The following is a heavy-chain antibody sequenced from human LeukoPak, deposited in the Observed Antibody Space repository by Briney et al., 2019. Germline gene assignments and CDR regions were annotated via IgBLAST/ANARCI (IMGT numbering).Heavy chain of an antibody. CDR2: IHYTGAT. Sequence: SETLSLTCTVSGGTFRGYYWSWIRQPPGKGLEWIGEIHYTGATNYKPSLKSRVTISGDPSKNQVSLRVYSVTAADTAVYYCARGVLGPYYFDLWGRGTLVTVSS. CDR1: GGTFRGYY. CDR3: ARGVLGPYYFDL. D-gene: IGHD7-27*01. V-gene: IGHV4-34*01. J-gene: IGHJ2*01.